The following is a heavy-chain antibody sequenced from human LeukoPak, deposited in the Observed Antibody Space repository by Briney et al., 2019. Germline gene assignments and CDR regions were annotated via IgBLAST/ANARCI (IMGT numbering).Heavy chain of an antibody. Sequence: GGSLRLSCAASGFTFSSYAMSWVRQAPGKGLEWVSVISGSGTSTYYADSVKGRFTISRDNSKNTLYLHMNSLRAEDTALYYCAKDGSSSWYYFDYWGQGTLVTVSS. J-gene: IGHJ4*02. CDR3: AKDGSSSWYYFDY. V-gene: IGHV3-23*01. CDR1: GFTFSSYA. CDR2: ISGSGTST. D-gene: IGHD6-13*01.